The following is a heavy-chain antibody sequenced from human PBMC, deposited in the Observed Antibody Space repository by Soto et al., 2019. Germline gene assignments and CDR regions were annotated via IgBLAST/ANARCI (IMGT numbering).Heavy chain of an antibody. Sequence: GGSLRLSCAASGFAVSSYYMSWVRQAPGKGLEWVSVIYSTDNTYYADSVKGRFTISRDNSKNTLYLQTNSLRAEDTAVYYCVRDKAYYGSGSLYGMDVWGQGTTVTVSS. J-gene: IGHJ6*02. CDR1: GFAVSSYY. CDR2: IYSTDNT. D-gene: IGHD3-10*01. V-gene: IGHV3-53*01. CDR3: VRDKAYYGSGSLYGMDV.